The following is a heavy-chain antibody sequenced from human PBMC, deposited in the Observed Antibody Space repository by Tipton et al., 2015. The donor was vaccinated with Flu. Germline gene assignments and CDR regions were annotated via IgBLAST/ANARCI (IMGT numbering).Heavy chain of an antibody. Sequence: TLSLTCAVSGDSINRGNYWGWIRQAPGKGLEWIGNIHHYGNTYYNPSLKSRVAISVNASKNQFSLKLRSVTAADAAVYYCVRGDSLFEDWGQGTLVTVSS. D-gene: IGHD2-21*02. CDR2: IHHYGNT. J-gene: IGHJ4*02. V-gene: IGHV4-38-2*01. CDR1: GDSINRGNY. CDR3: VRGDSLFED.